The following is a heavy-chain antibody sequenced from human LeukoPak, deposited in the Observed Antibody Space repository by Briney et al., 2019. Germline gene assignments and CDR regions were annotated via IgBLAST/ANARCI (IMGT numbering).Heavy chain of an antibody. CDR3: AKACSGSYPEDYYYGMDV. D-gene: IGHD1-26*01. CDR1: AFTFSSYG. CDR2: ISNDGSNK. V-gene: IGHV3-30*18. Sequence: VGSLRLSCAASAFTFSSYGMHWVRQAPGKGLRWGAAISNDGSNKYYADSVKGRFTISRDNSKNTLYLQMNSLRAEDTAVYYCAKACSGSYPEDYYYGMDVWGQGTTVTVSS. J-gene: IGHJ6*02.